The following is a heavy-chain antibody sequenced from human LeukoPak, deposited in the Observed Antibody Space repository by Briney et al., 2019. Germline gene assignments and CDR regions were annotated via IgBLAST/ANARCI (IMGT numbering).Heavy chain of an antibody. V-gene: IGHV3-48*01. CDR3: ARESISGHRDFDY. CDR2: ISSGRRTI. CDR1: GFTFSSYS. J-gene: IGHJ4*02. D-gene: IGHD1-26*01. Sequence: GGSLRLSCAASGFTFSSYSMNWVRQAPGKGLEWVSYISSGRRTIYYADVVKGQFTMSRDNAKNSLSLQMNSLRAEDTAVYYCARESISGHRDFDYWGQGALVTVSS.